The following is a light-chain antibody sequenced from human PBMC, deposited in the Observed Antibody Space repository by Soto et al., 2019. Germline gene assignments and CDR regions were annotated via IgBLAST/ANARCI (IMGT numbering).Light chain of an antibody. CDR3: QSYDSSLSGWV. J-gene: IGLJ3*02. Sequence: QSVLTQPPSVSGAPGQRVTISCTGSSSNIGAGYDVHWYQQLPGTAPKLLIYGNSNRPSGVPDRFSGSKSGTSASLAITGLLAEDAANYYCQSYDSSLSGWVFGGGTKVTVL. CDR2: GNS. V-gene: IGLV1-40*01. CDR1: SSNIGAGYD.